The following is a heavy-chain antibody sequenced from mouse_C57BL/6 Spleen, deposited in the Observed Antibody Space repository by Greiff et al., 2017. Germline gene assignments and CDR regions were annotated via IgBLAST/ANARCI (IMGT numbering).Heavy chain of an antibody. J-gene: IGHJ3*01. CDR2: IYPGDGDT. CDR3: ARDTTVVAP. Sequence: VQLQQSGPELVKPGASVKISCKASGYAFSSSWMNWVKQRPGKGLEWIGRIYPGDGDTNYNGKFKGKATLTADKSSSTAYMQLSSLTSEDSAVYFCARDTTVVAPWGQGTLVTVSA. D-gene: IGHD1-1*01. CDR1: GYAFSSSW. V-gene: IGHV1-82*01.